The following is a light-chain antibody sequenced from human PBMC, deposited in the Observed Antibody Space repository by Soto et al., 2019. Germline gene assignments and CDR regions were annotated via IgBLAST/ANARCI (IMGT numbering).Light chain of an antibody. J-gene: IGKJ1*01. CDR1: QSISSW. V-gene: IGKV1-5*03. Sequence: DIQMTQSPSTPSASVGDRVTITCRASQSISSWLAWYQQKPGKAPKPLIYKASSLESGVTSRFSGSGSGTEFTLTTSSLQPDDFATYSCQQYNSYPRTFGQGTQVEIK. CDR2: KAS. CDR3: QQYNSYPRT.